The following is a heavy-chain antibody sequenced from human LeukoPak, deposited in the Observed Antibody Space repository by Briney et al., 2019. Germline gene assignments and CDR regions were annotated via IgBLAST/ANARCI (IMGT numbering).Heavy chain of an antibody. Sequence: GGSLRLSCAASGFTFSSYWMHWVRQAPGKGLVWVSRINSDGSSTSYADSVKGRFTISRDNAKNTLYLQMNSLRAEDTAVYYCASPATKARVVLRDFDVWYFDYWGQGTLVTVSS. D-gene: IGHD3-9*01. CDR3: ASPATKARVVLRDFDVWYFDY. CDR1: GFTFSSYW. CDR2: INSDGSST. J-gene: IGHJ4*02. V-gene: IGHV3-74*01.